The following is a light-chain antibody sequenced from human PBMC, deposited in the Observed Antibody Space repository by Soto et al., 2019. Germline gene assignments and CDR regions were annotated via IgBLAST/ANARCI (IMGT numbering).Light chain of an antibody. J-gene: IGKJ1*01. CDR3: QQYAISPWT. CDR2: DAS. CDR1: ENVASNY. Sequence: IVLTQSPGTLSLSPGERATLSCRASENVASNYLAWYQQKPGQAPRLLIFDASSRATDIPERFSGSGSGTDFTLIISRREPEDFAVYHCQQYAISPWTFGQGTKVEV. V-gene: IGKV3-20*01.